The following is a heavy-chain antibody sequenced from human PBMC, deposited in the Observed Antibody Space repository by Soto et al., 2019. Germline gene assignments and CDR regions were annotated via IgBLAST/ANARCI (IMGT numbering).Heavy chain of an antibody. CDR2: ILHDGSAE. V-gene: IGHV3-30*03. J-gene: IGHJ6*02. CDR3: ARSRDGYSFYFYYGMDG. D-gene: IGHD4-4*01. CDR1: GFPLTSYG. Sequence: GGSLKRSCVASGFPLTSYGMHWVRQAPGKGLEWMALILHDGSAEYYADSVKGRFTISRDNSKNTLYLQMNSLRAEDTAVYYCARSRDGYSFYFYYGMDGWGQGTTVTVSS.